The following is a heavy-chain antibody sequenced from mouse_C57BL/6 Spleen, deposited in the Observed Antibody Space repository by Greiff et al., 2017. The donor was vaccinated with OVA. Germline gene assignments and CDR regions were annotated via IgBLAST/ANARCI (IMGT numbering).Heavy chain of an antibody. CDR2: IYPGSGNT. CDR3: ARRGTVVPFDY. D-gene: IGHD1-1*01. J-gene: IGHJ2*01. Sequence: VQLQQSGAELVRPGASVKLSCKASGYTFTDYYINWVKQRPGQGLEWIARIYPGSGNTYYNEKFKGKATLTAEKSSSTAYMQLSSLTSEDSAVYFCARRGTVVPFDYWGQGTTLTVSS. V-gene: IGHV1-76*01. CDR1: GYTFTDYY.